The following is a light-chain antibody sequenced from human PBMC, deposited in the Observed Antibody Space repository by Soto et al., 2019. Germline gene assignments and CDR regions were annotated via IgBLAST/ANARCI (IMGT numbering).Light chain of an antibody. J-gene: IGLJ1*01. CDR2: EVS. V-gene: IGLV2-14*01. CDR3: GSYTSTDTPVV. CDR1: STDVRGYNY. Sequence: QSFPAPPSSVSGSPGQSISIPCTGTSTDVRGYNYVSGYQHHPGKGPKLIIYEVSNRPSGVSDRFSGSKSGNKASLIISTLEAEDESDYYCGSYTSTDTPVVFGTGTKVTVL.